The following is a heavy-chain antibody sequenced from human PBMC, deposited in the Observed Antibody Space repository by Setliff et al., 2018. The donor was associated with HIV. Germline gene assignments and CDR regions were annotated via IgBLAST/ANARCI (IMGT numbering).Heavy chain of an antibody. CDR3: AKMHTAMDPDTFDI. CDR2: IRYDGSYR. Sequence: PGGSLRLSCAVSGFTFISYGMYWVRQAPGKGLEWVAFIRYDGSYRYYVDSVKGRLTISRDNSKNTMFLQMNSLRVEDTAIYYCAKMHTAMDPDTFDIWGQGTMVTVSS. CDR1: GFTFISYG. D-gene: IGHD5-18*01. V-gene: IGHV3-30*02. J-gene: IGHJ3*02.